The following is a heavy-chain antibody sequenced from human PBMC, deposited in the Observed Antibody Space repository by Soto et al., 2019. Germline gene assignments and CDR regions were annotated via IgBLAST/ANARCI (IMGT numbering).Heavy chain of an antibody. CDR3: ARVYDSSGYYSTYYGRDV. CDR2: IIPIFGTA. D-gene: IGHD3-22*01. J-gene: IGHJ6*02. Sequence: SVKVSCKASGGTFSSYAISWVRQAPGQGLEWMGGIIPIFGTANYAQKFQGRATITADESTSTAYMELSSLRSEDTAVYYCARVYDSSGYYSTYYGRDVCGQGTTVTVSS. V-gene: IGHV1-69*13. CDR1: GGTFSSYA.